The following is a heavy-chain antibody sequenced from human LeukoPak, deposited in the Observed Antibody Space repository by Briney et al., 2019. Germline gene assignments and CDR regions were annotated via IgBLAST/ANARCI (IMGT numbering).Heavy chain of an antibody. V-gene: IGHV3-74*01. CDR1: GFTFGNSW. D-gene: IGHD1-14*01. CDR3: VVVVEPPDSDGFDV. CDR2: INADGSTT. J-gene: IGHJ3*01. Sequence: GGSLRLSCAASGFTFGNSWVHWVRRAPGKGLVWVSLINADGSTTTYADSVKGRFSISRDNARNTVSLQMNSLTIEDTAVYYCVVVVEPPDSDGFDVWGQGTMITVSS.